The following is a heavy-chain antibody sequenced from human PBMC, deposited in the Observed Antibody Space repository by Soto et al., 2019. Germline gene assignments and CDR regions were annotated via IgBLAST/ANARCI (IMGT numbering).Heavy chain of an antibody. D-gene: IGHD3-10*01. CDR2: ISAYNGNT. V-gene: IGHV1-18*01. Sequence: ASVQVSCKASGYTFTSYGISWVRQAPGQGLEWMGWISAYNGNTNYAQKLQGRVTMTTDTSTSTAYMELRSLRSDDTAVYYCARRYYGSGSYYPLYYGMDVWGQGTTVTVSS. CDR3: ARRYYGSGSYYPLYYGMDV. CDR1: GYTFTSYG. J-gene: IGHJ6*02.